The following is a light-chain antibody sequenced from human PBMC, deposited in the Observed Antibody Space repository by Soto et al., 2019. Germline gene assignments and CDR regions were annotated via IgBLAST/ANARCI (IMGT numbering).Light chain of an antibody. CDR2: GAS. J-gene: IGKJ4*01. Sequence: EIVLTQSPGTLSLSPGERATLSCRASQSVSANYLAWYQQKPGQAPRLLIYGASRRATGVPDRFSGSGSGPDFTLTISRLEPEDFVVYYCQEYGGSPRPFGGGTKVEIK. CDR1: QSVSANY. CDR3: QEYGGSPRP. V-gene: IGKV3-20*01.